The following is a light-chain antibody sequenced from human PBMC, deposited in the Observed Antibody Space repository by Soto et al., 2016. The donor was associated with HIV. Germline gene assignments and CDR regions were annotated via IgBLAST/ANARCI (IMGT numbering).Light chain of an antibody. CDR3: NSRDRTGKRVL. CDR2: GQN. V-gene: IGLV3-19*01. Sequence: SSELTQDPAVSVALGQTVRITCQGDSLRTYYASWYQQKPGQPPVLVISGQNNPPSWTPDRFSASRSGNTASLMITGAQAEDEAVYYCNSRDRTGKRVLFGGGTKLTVL. J-gene: IGLJ3*02. CDR1: SLRTYY.